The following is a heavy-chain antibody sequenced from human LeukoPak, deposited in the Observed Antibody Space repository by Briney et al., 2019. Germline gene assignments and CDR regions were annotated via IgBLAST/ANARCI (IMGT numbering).Heavy chain of an antibody. D-gene: IGHD4-23*01. CDR1: GFTFSSCA. CDR3: AKSGLLVTTTISFDY. V-gene: IGHV3-23*01. CDR2: ISGSGGST. Sequence: GGSLRLSCAGSGFTFSSCAMSGVRQAPGRGREGGSAISGSGGSTYSADSVNGRFTISRDNSKNTLYLQMNSLRAEDTAVYYCAKSGLLVTTTISFDYWGQGTLVTVSS. J-gene: IGHJ4*02.